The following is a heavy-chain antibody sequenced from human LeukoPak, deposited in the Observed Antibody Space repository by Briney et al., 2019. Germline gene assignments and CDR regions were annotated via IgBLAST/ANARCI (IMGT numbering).Heavy chain of an antibody. CDR1: GGSISTYY. J-gene: IGHJ4*02. D-gene: IGHD6-19*01. Sequence: SETLSLTCTVSGGSISTYYWTWIRQPPEKGLEWIGYIYYSGSTNYNASLKSRVTISVDTSKNQFSLKLRSVTAADTAVYYCARRWSSGFDYWGQGTLVTVSS. CDR3: ARRWSSGFDY. CDR2: IYYSGST. V-gene: IGHV4-59*08.